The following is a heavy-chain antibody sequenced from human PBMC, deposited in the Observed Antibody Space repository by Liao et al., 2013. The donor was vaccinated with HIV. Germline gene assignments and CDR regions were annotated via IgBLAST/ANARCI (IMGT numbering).Heavy chain of an antibody. D-gene: IGHD5-18*01. CDR3: ARGSGYSYGRRLDC. CDR1: GGSFSGYY. J-gene: IGHJ4*02. Sequence: QVQLHQWGAGLLKTSETLSLTCAVYGGSFSGYYWSWIRQPPGKGLEWIGEINHRGSTDYNPSLKSRVTISVDTSKNQFSLKLSSVTAADTAVYYCARGSGYSYGRRLDCWGQGTLVTVSS. V-gene: IGHV4-34*01. CDR2: INHRGST.